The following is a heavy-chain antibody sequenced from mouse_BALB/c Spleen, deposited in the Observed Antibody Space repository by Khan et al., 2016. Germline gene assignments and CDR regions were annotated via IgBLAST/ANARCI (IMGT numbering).Heavy chain of an antibody. CDR1: GYSITSDYA. CDR2: ITYSGST. D-gene: IGHD3-3*01. Sequence: EVKLLESGPGLVKPSQSLSLNCNVTGYSITSDYAWNWIRQFPGNKLEWMGYITYSGSTSYNPSLKSRISITRDTSKNQFFLQLNSVTTEDTGTSYCSSDPVGPTGFDYWGQGTTLTVSS. V-gene: IGHV3-2*02. CDR3: SSDPVGPTGFDY. J-gene: IGHJ2*01.